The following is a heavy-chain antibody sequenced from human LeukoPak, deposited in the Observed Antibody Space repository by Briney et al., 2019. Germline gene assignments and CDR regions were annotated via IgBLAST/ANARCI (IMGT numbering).Heavy chain of an antibody. J-gene: IGHJ4*02. V-gene: IGHV3-48*01. CDR1: GFTFSSYS. CDR3: ARDVDSSSWYTLAIDY. Sequence: GGSLRLSCAASGFTFSSYSMNWVRQAPGKGLEWVSYISSSSSTIYYADSVKGRFAISRDNAKNSLYLQMNSLRAEDTAVYYCARDVDSSSWYTLAIDYWGQGTLVTVSS. CDR2: ISSSSSTI. D-gene: IGHD6-13*01.